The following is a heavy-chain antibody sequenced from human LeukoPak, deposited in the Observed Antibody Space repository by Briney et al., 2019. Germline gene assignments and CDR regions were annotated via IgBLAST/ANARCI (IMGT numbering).Heavy chain of an antibody. Sequence: GGSLRLSCAASGFTFSSYAMSGVRQAPGKGLEWVSAISGSGGSTYYADSVKGRFTISRDNSKNTLYLQMNSLRAEDTAVYYCAKDHSTDIVVVVAAKPLNYYYGMDVWGQGTTVTVSS. CDR2: ISGSGGST. V-gene: IGHV3-23*01. CDR1: GFTFSSYA. CDR3: AKDHSTDIVVVVAAKPLNYYYGMDV. J-gene: IGHJ6*02. D-gene: IGHD2-15*01.